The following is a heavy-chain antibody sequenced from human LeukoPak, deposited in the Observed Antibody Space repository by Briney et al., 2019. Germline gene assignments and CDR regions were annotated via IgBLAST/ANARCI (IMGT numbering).Heavy chain of an antibody. D-gene: IGHD4-11*01. CDR1: GFTFSSYG. J-gene: IGHJ6*04. V-gene: IGHV3-33*01. Sequence: GGSLRLSCAASGFTFSSYGMHWVRQAPGKGLEWVAVIWYDGSNTYYADSVKGRFTISRDNSKNTLYLQMNGLRAGDTAIYYCATLLQGDGMDVWGKGTTVTVSS. CDR2: IWYDGSNT. CDR3: ATLLQGDGMDV.